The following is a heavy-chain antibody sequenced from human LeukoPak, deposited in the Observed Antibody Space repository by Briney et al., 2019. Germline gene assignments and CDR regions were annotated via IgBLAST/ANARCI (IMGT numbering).Heavy chain of an antibody. V-gene: IGHV4-59*08. J-gene: IGHJ3*02. CDR2: IYYSGST. CDR1: GGSISSYY. CDR3: ARHIKVGADAFDI. D-gene: IGHD1-26*01. Sequence: SETLSLTCTVSGGSISSYYWSWIRQPPGKGLEWIGYIYYSGSTNYNPSLKSRVTISVDTSKNQLSLKLSSVTAADTAVYYCARHIKVGADAFDIWGQGTMVTVSS.